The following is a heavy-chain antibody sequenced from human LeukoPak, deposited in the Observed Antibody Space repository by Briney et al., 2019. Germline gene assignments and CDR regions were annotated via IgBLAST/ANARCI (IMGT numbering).Heavy chain of an antibody. J-gene: IGHJ3*02. Sequence: GESLKISCKGSGYSFTSYWIGWVRQMPGKGLEGMGIIYPGDSDTRYSPSFQGQVTISADKSTSTAYLQWSSLKASDTAMYYCARPYDSSGYDAFDIWGQGTMVTVSS. CDR2: IYPGDSDT. CDR3: ARPYDSSGYDAFDI. CDR1: GYSFTSYW. D-gene: IGHD3-22*01. V-gene: IGHV5-51*01.